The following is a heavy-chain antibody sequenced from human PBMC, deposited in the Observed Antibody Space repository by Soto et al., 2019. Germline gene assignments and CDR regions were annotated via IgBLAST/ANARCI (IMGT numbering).Heavy chain of an antibody. CDR1: VGTLSDHG. V-gene: IGHV1-69*06. Sequence: QVQLEQSGAEVKKPGSSVKVSCKASVGTLSDHGVAWLRQAPGQGLEWMGGTIPVFNTAKYAQKLQGRVTVTANKFTNIAYMELSSLRSEDTAFYFCARGVYGSGNYYTGPSAFDIWGQGTMVIVSP. CDR3: ARGVYGSGNYYTGPSAFDI. J-gene: IGHJ3*02. D-gene: IGHD3-10*01. CDR2: TIPVFNTA.